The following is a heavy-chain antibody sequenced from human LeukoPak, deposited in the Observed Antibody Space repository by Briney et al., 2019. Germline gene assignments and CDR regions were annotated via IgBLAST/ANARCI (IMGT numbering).Heavy chain of an antibody. V-gene: IGHV4-59*01. D-gene: IGHD4-23*01. Sequence: SETLSLTCTVSGGSISSYYWSWIRQPPGKGLEWIGYIYYSGSTNYNPSLKSRVTISVDTSKNQFSLKLSSVTAADTAVYYCAKAPFYGGNSLGAFDIWGQGTMVTVSS. CDR3: AKAPFYGGNSLGAFDI. CDR1: GGSISSYY. CDR2: IYYSGST. J-gene: IGHJ3*02.